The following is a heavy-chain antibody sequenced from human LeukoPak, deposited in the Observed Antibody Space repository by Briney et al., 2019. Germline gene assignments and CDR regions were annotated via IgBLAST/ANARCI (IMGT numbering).Heavy chain of an antibody. D-gene: IGHD6-19*01. Sequence: GGSLRLSCAASGFTFSSYSMNWVRQAPGKGLEWVSSISSSSSYIYYADSVKGRFTISRDNAKNSLYLQMNGLRAEDTAVYYCAKDLLGQWPTVFDYWGQGTLVTVSS. J-gene: IGHJ4*02. CDR2: ISSSSSYI. V-gene: IGHV3-21*01. CDR3: AKDLLGQWPTVFDY. CDR1: GFTFSSYS.